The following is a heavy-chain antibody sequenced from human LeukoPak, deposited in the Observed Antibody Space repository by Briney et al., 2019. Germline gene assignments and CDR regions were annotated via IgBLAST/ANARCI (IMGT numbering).Heavy chain of an antibody. Sequence: ASVKVSCKASGYSFSKYGMSWVRQAPGQGLEWMGWVSTNNSNTNYAQKIQGRVAMTTDTSTSTGYMDLRTLRSEDTAVYYCARGSYFDYWGQGTLVTVSS. V-gene: IGHV1-18*01. CDR2: VSTNNSNT. CDR3: ARGSYFDY. CDR1: GYSFSKYG. J-gene: IGHJ4*02.